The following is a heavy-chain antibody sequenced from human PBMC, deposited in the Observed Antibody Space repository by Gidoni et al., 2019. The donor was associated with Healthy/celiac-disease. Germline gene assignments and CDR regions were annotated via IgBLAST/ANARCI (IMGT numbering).Heavy chain of an antibody. D-gene: IGHD6-6*01. J-gene: IGHJ6*02. Sequence: QVQLQQWGEGLLKPSETLSLTCAVYGGSFSGYYWSWIRQPPGQGLEWIGEINHSGSTNYNPSLKSRVTISVDTSKNQFSLKLSSVTAADTAVYYCARIAARKNGMDVWGQGTTVTVSS. V-gene: IGHV4-34*01. CDR3: ARIAARKNGMDV. CDR2: INHSGST. CDR1: GGSFSGYY.